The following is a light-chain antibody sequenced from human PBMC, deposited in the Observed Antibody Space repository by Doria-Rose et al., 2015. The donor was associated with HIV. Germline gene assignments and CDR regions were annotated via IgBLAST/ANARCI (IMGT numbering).Light chain of an antibody. CDR2: DGS. CDR3: HQYGTSWT. J-gene: IGKJ1*01. CDR1: QSFSSTY. V-gene: IGKV3-20*01. Sequence: TQSPGTLSLSPGERATLSCRASQSFSSTYLAWYQKKPDQAPSLHIYDGSTRATGIPDRFSASGSWTDFTLTINRLEPEDFALYYCHQYGTSWTFGQGTKVEI.